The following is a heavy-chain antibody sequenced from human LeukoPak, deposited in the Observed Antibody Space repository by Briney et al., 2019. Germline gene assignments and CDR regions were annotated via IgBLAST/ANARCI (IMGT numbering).Heavy chain of an antibody. CDR1: GGSIGSSSYY. Sequence: PSETLSLTCTVSGGSIGSSSYYWGWIRQPPGKGLEWIGSIYYSGSTYYNPSLKSRVTISVDTSKNQFSLKLSSVTAADTAVYYCASGYSYGPESYWGQGTLVTVSS. CDR3: ASGYSYGPESY. V-gene: IGHV4-39*01. CDR2: IYYSGST. D-gene: IGHD5-18*01. J-gene: IGHJ4*02.